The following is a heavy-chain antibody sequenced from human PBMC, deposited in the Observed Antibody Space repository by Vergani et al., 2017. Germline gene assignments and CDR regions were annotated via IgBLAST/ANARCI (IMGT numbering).Heavy chain of an antibody. D-gene: IGHD2-21*02. CDR3: ARELGPHIVVVTANYGMDG. V-gene: IGHV1-69*13. CDR2: IIPIFGTA. CDR1: VGTFSSYA. J-gene: IGHJ6*02. Sequence: QVQLVQSGAEVKKTGSSVKVSCKASVGTFSSYAISWVRQAPGQGLEWMGRIIPIFGTANYAQKFQGRVTITADESTSTAYMELSSLISEDTAVYYCARELGPHIVVVTANYGMDGWGQGTTVTVSS.